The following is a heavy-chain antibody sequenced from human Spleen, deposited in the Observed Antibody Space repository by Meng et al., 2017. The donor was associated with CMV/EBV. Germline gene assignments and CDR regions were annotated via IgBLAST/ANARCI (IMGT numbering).Heavy chain of an antibody. D-gene: IGHD3-3*01. V-gene: IGHV3-11*01. CDR1: GFTFTDYY. J-gene: IGHJ6*02. Sequence: GESLKISCTASGFTFTDYYINWVRQAPGKGLEWVSHISPSGSTIYYADSVKGRFTISRDNAKNSLYLQMNSLRAEDTAAYYCARESDYDFWSGYGVDYGMDVWGQGTSVTVSS. CDR2: ISPSGSTI. CDR3: ARESDYDFWSGYGVDYGMDV.